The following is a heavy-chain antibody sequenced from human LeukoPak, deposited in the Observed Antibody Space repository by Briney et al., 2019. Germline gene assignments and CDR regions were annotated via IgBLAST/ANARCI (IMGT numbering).Heavy chain of an antibody. V-gene: IGHV4-4*07. CDR2: IYTSGST. D-gene: IGHD6-6*01. J-gene: IGHJ4*02. CDR3: ARGRIAARVRFDY. Sequence: SETLSLTCTVSGGSISSYSWSWIRQPAGKGLEWIGRIYTSGSTNYNPSLKSRVTISVDTSKNQFSLKLSSVAAADTAVYYCARGRIAARVRFDYWGQGTLVTVSS. CDR1: GGSISSYS.